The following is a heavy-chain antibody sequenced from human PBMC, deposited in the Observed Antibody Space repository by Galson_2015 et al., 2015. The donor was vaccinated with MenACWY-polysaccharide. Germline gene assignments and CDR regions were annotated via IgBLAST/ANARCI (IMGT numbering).Heavy chain of an antibody. Sequence: TYSNPSLKSRVTIFVDTSKNQFSLKMSSVTAADTAVCYCLYASSYHYFFDYWGQGTLVTVSS. V-gene: IGHV4-39*01. J-gene: IGHJ4*02. CDR2: T. D-gene: IGHD5-12*01. CDR3: LYASSYHYFFDY.